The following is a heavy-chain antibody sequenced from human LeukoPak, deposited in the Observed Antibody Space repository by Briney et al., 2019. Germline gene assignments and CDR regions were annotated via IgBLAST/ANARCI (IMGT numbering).Heavy chain of an antibody. CDR1: GGSISSSSYY. CDR3: AGYCSSTSCSHYYYGMDV. V-gene: IGHV4-39*01. J-gene: IGHJ6*02. D-gene: IGHD2-2*01. Sequence: SETLPLTCTVSGGSISSSSYYWGWVRQPPGTGLEWIGSIYYSGSTYYNPSLKSRVTISVDTSKNQFSLKLSSVTAADTAVYYCAGYCSSTSCSHYYYGMDVWGQGTTVTVSS. CDR2: IYYSGST.